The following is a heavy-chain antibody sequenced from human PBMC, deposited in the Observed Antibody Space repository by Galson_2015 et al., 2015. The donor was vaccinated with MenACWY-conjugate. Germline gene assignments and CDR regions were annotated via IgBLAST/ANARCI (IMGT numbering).Heavy chain of an antibody. D-gene: IGHD2-2*02. CDR2: INHSGST. J-gene: IGHJ6*02. CDR3: AREVVVVPAAISGNYGMDV. CDR1: GGSFSGYY. Sequence: ETLSLTCAVYGGSFSGYYWTWIRQPPGKGLEWIGEINHSGSTNYNPSLKSRVTISVDTSKNQFSLKLTSVTAADTAVYYCAREVVVVPAAISGNYGMDVWGQGAPVTVSS. V-gene: IGHV4-34*01.